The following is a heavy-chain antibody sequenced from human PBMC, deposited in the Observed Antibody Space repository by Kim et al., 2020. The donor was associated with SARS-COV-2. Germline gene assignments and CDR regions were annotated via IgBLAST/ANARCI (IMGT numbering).Heavy chain of an antibody. Sequence: SVKVSCKASGGTFSSYAISWVRQAPGQGLEWMGGIIPIFGTANYAQKFQGRVTITADESTSTAYMELSSLRSEDTAVYYCAREVRGVIRGGWFDPWGQGTLVTVSS. CDR1: GGTFSSYA. D-gene: IGHD3-10*01. J-gene: IGHJ5*02. V-gene: IGHV1-69*13. CDR2: IIPIFGTA. CDR3: AREVRGVIRGGWFDP.